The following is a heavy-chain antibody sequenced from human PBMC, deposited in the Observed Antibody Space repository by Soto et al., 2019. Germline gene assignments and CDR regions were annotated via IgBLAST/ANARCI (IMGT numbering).Heavy chain of an antibody. V-gene: IGHV1-2*04. J-gene: IGHJ3*02. CDR2: INPNSGGT. CDR1: GYTFTGYY. D-gene: IGHD5-12*01. Sequence: ASVNVSFKSSGYTFTGYYMHWVRQAPGQGREWMGWINPNSGGTNYAQKFQGWVTMTRDTSISTAYMELSRLRSDDTAVYYCARGGGDGYNYPRNDAFDIWGQGTMVTFSS. CDR3: ARGGGDGYNYPRNDAFDI.